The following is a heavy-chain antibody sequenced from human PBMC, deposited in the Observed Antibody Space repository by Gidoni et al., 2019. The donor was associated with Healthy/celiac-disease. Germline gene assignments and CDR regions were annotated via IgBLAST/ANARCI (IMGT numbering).Heavy chain of an antibody. Sequence: QVQLQPWGAGLLKPSETLSLTCAVYGGSFSGYYWSWIRQPPGKGLEWIGEINHSGSTNYNQSLKSRVTISVDTSKNQFSLKLSSVTAADTAVYYCAIGNPSNWFDPWGQGTLVTVSS. CDR2: INHSGST. J-gene: IGHJ5*02. CDR1: GGSFSGYY. V-gene: IGHV4-34*01. CDR3: AIGNPSNWFDP.